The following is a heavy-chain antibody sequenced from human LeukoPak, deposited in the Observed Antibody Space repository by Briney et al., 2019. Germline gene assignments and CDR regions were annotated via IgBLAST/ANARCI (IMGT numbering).Heavy chain of an antibody. CDR1: GFTFSSYG. Sequence: GGSLRLSCAASGFTFSSYGMHWVRQAPGKGLEWVAVISYDGSNKYYADSVKGRFTISRDNSKNTLYLQMNSLRAEDTAVYYCAKDYYDSSGYYLFRTYYYYGMDVWGQGTTVTVSS. D-gene: IGHD3-22*01. CDR3: AKDYYDSSGYYLFRTYYYYGMDV. J-gene: IGHJ6*02. CDR2: ISYDGSNK. V-gene: IGHV3-30*18.